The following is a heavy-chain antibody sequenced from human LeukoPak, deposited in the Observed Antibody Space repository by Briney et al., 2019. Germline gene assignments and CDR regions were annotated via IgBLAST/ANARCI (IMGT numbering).Heavy chain of an antibody. CDR2: IYYSGST. J-gene: IGHJ4*02. D-gene: IGHD4-17*01. V-gene: IGHV4-39*01. CDR3: ARLCGDYVGGYFDY. CDR1: GGSISSNNYY. Sequence: SETLSLTCIVSGGSISSNNYYWGWIRQPPGKGLEWIGSIYYSGSTYYNPSLKSRVTISVDTSKNQFSLKLSSVTAADTAVYYCARLCGDYVGGYFDYWGQGTLVTVSS.